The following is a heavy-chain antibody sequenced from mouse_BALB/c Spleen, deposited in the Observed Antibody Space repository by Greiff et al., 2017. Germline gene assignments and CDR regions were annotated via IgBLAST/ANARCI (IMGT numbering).Heavy chain of an antibody. CDR3: AEGGSAMDY. V-gene: IGHV1S29*02. CDR2: IYPYNGGT. CDR1: GYTFTDYN. Sequence: VQLQQSGPELVKPGASVKISCKASGYTFTDYNMHWVKQSHGKSLEWIGYIYPYNGGTGYNQKFKSKATLTVDNSSSTAYMELRSLTSEDSAVYYCAEGGSAMDYWGQGTSVTVSS. J-gene: IGHJ4*01. D-gene: IGHD1-1*02.